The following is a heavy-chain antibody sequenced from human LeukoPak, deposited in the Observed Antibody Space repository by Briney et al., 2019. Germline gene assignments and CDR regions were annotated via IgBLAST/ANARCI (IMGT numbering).Heavy chain of an antibody. D-gene: IGHD3-10*01. Sequence: PSKTLSLTCAVYGETFSDFHWSWIRQSPRKGLEWIGEINHGGSTNYNPSLKSRVTISVDTSKDQFSLRLSSVTAADTAVYYCARVRVDVVRGARYGMDVWGKGTTVTVSS. CDR3: ARVRVDVVRGARYGMDV. CDR2: INHGGST. CDR1: GETFSDFH. V-gene: IGHV4-34*01. J-gene: IGHJ6*04.